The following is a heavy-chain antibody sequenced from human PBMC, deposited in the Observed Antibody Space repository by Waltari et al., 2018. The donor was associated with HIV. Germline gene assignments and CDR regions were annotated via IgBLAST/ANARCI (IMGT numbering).Heavy chain of an antibody. D-gene: IGHD1-26*01. CDR2: IFYSGTT. CDR3: ARHKNRGSYFPVDF. Sequence: QLQLHESGPGLVKPSETLSLTCIVSGFSISSNNYYWGWIRQPPGKGLEWIGNIFYSGTTNYNPSLESRVTISIDTSKSQFSLNRDSVTAADTAIYYCARHKNRGSYFPVDFWGQGTLVAVSS. J-gene: IGHJ4*02. CDR1: GFSISSNNYY. V-gene: IGHV4-39*07.